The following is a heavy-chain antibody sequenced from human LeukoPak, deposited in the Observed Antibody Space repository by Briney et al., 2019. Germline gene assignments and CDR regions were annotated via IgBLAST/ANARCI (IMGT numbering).Heavy chain of an antibody. Sequence: SETLSLTCTVSGGSISSHYWSWIRQPPGKGLEWLGYIYYSGSTNYNPPLKSRVTISVDTSKNQFSLKLSSVTAADTAVYYCARGGYCSSTSCYHFDYWGQGTLVTVSS. CDR2: IYYSGST. J-gene: IGHJ4*02. V-gene: IGHV4-59*11. CDR3: ARGGYCSSTSCYHFDY. D-gene: IGHD2-2*01. CDR1: GGSISSHY.